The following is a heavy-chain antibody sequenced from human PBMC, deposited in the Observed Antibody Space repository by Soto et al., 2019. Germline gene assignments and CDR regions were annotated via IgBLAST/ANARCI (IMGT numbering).Heavy chain of an antibody. D-gene: IGHD3-22*01. CDR1: EFTFSNYG. Sequence: PGGSLRLSCAASEFTFSNYGIHWVRQAPGKGLEWVAAISHDGNYQNYVDSVKGRFTISRDNSKNMLYLQMNSLRAEDTAVYYCAKDTYYFRSSGHYVFDCWGQGT. CDR3: AKDTYYFRSSGHYVFDC. V-gene: IGHV3-30*18. CDR2: ISHDGNYQ. J-gene: IGHJ4*02.